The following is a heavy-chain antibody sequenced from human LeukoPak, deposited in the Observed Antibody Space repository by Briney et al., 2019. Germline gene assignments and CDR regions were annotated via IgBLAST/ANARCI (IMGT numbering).Heavy chain of an antibody. Sequence: GGSLRLSCAASGFTFSSYSMNWVRQAPGKGLEWVSYISSSSSTVYYADSVKGRFTISRDNAKNSLYLQMNSLRAEDTAVYYCARDFERGTIFGVVKAFDIWGQGTMVTVSS. CDR1: GFTFSSYS. CDR3: ARDFERGTIFGVVKAFDI. V-gene: IGHV3-48*01. D-gene: IGHD3-3*01. CDR2: ISSSSSTV. J-gene: IGHJ3*02.